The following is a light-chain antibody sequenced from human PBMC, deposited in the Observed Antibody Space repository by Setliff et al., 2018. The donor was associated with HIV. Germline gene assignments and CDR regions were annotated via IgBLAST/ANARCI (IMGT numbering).Light chain of an antibody. Sequence: QSVLTQPPSVSGAPGQRVTISCTGSSSNIGAGFDVHWYQRLPGTAPKLLIYANNNRPSGVPDRFSGSKSGTSASLAITGLQAEDEADYYCQSYDRSLPVVFGGGTKVTVL. CDR1: SSNIGAGFD. CDR3: QSYDRSLPVV. J-gene: IGLJ2*01. CDR2: ANN. V-gene: IGLV1-40*01.